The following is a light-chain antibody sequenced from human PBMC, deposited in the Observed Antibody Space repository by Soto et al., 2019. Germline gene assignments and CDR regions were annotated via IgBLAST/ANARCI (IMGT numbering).Light chain of an antibody. Sequence: EIVVTQSPCTMSLSPGDRATLSCRARQSGNNNYLAWYQLKPGQAPRLLIYGAANRATDIPSRFSASGSGTDFTLTITRREAEDFAVYFCQQYDSTPPTFGQGTTVEVK. J-gene: IGKJ1*01. CDR3: QQYDSTPPT. CDR2: GAA. V-gene: IGKV3-20*01. CDR1: QSGNNNY.